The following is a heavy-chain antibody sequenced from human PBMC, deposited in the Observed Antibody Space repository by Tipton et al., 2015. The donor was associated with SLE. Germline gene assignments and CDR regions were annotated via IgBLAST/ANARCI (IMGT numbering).Heavy chain of an antibody. V-gene: IGHV1-69*01. CDR1: GGTFSSYA. J-gene: IGHJ3*02. Sequence: QVQLVQSGPEVKKPGSSVKVSCKASGGTFSSYAISWVRQAPGQGLEWMGGIIPIFGTANYAQKFQGRVTITTDESTSTAYMELSSLRSEDTAVYYCARSCPDYCSSTSGDAFDIWGQGTMVTVSS. CDR3: ARSCPDYCSSTSGDAFDI. CDR2: IIPIFGTA. D-gene: IGHD2-2*01.